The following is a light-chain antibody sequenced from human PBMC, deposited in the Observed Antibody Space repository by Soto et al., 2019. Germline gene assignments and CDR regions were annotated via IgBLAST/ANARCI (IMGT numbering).Light chain of an antibody. Sequence: EIVLTQSPGTLSLSPGERATLSCRASQSVSSNLAWYQQKPGQAPRLLIYGASTRATGIPDRFSGSGSGTDFTLTISRLEPEDFAVYYCQQYDNSPFTFGQGKRLEIK. CDR2: GAS. J-gene: IGKJ5*01. CDR1: QSVSSN. V-gene: IGKV3-20*01. CDR3: QQYDNSPFT.